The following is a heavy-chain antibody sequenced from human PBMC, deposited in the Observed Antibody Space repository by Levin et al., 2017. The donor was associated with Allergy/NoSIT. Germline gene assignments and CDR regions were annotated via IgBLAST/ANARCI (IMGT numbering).Heavy chain of an antibody. D-gene: IGHD3-3*01. CDR2: INGGGVST. J-gene: IGHJ6*03. V-gene: IGHV3-23*01. CDR1: GFTFSNDA. Sequence: GESLKISCAASGFTFSNDAMSWVRQAPGKGLEWVSTINGGGVSTYYADSVKGRFTISRDNSKNTLYLQMNSLRAEDTAVYHCAKCGDFWSGYSPTPKYYDYMDGWGKGTTVTVSS. CDR3: AKCGDFWSGYSPTPKYYDYMDG.